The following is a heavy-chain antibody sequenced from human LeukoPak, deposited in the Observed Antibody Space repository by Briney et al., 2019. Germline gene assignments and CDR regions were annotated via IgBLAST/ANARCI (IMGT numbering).Heavy chain of an antibody. D-gene: IGHD5-24*01. CDR2: ISSSGSTI. CDR3: ARGLNSLDY. J-gene: IGHJ4*02. Sequence: QPGGSLRLSCAASGFTFRSYEMNWVRQAPGKGLEWVSYISSSGSTIYYADSVKGRFTISRDNAKNSLYLQMKSLRAEDTAVYYCARGLNSLDYWGQGTLVTVSS. V-gene: IGHV3-48*03. CDR1: GFTFRSYE.